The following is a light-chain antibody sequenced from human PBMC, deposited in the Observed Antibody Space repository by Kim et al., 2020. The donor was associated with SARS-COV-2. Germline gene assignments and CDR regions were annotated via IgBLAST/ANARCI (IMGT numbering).Light chain of an antibody. Sequence: QSVPTQPPSVSGAPGQRVTISCTGSSSNIGAGYDVQWYQQLPGAAPKLVIFGNNNRPSGVPDRFSGSKSGTSASLAITGLQAEDESDYYCQSYDSGLSGSVFGGGTQLTVL. CDR2: GNN. CDR1: SSNIGAGYD. CDR3: QSYDSGLSGSV. J-gene: IGLJ2*01. V-gene: IGLV1-40*01.